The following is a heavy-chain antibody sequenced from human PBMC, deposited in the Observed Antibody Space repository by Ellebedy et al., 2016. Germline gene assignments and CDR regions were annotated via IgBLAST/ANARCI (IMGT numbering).Heavy chain of an antibody. CDR2: ISYDGTNN. D-gene: IGHD3-3*01. J-gene: IGHJ6*02. CDR3: ARDTDFWSGYYTTQYYYYYYGMDV. Sequence: GGSLRLSXAASGFTFSSYALNWVRQAPGKGLEWVAVISYDGTNNYYADSVKGRFTISRDNSKNSLYLQMNSLRAEDTAVYYCARDTDFWSGYYTTQYYYYYYGMDVWGQGTTVTVSS. CDR1: GFTFSSYA. V-gene: IGHV3-30*04.